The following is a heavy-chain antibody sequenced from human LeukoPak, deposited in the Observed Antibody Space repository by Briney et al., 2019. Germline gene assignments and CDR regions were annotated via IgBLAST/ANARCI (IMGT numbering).Heavy chain of an antibody. Sequence: ASVKVACKASGYTLTNYNISAVRQAPGQGLEWMGGINTYKGDTLYAQKLQGRVTMTADTSTNTAYMELRSLRFDDTAVYYCAREFGHCYGDNCFYFFDTWGQGFRVTVSS. J-gene: IGHJ4*02. CDR1: GYTLTNYN. CDR2: INTYKGDT. CDR3: AREFGHCYGDNCFYFFDT. V-gene: IGHV1-18*01. D-gene: IGHD4-23*01.